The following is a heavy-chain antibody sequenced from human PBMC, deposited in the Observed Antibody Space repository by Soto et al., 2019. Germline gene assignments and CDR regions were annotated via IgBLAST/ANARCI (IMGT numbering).Heavy chain of an antibody. D-gene: IGHD3-10*01. CDR1: GFTFSSHA. CDR3: ARTGSYYGSGSPVDY. V-gene: IGHV3-30-3*01. Sequence: PGGSLRLSCAVSGFTFSSHAMSWVRQAPGKGLEWVAVISYDGSNKYYADSVKGRFTISRDNSKNTLYLQMNSLRAEDTAVYYCARTGSYYGSGSPVDYWGQGTLVTVSS. J-gene: IGHJ4*02. CDR2: ISYDGSNK.